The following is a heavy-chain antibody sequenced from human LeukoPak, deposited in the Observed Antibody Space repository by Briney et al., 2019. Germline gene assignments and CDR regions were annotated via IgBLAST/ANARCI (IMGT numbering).Heavy chain of an antibody. J-gene: IGHJ3*02. CDR1: GDSISSTNYY. Sequence: PSETLSLTCTVSGDSISSTNYYWGWIRQPPGKGLEWIGSIYYSGSTYYNPSLKSRVTMSVDTSKNQFSLKLSSVTAADTAVYYCARNEWEPKHGAFDIWGQGTMVTVSS. V-gene: IGHV4-39*07. CDR3: ARNEWEPKHGAFDI. D-gene: IGHD1-26*01. CDR2: IYYSGST.